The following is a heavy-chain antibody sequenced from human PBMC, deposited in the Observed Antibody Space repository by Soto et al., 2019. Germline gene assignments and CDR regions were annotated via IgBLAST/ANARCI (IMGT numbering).Heavy chain of an antibody. CDR3: ARDRWTARANWFDP. V-gene: IGHV4-59*01. D-gene: IGHD3-16*02. J-gene: IGHJ5*02. CDR2: ISDRGTT. Sequence: ASETLSLTCTVFGGSIDDYYWSWIRQSPGKGLEWIGHISDRGTTDYNPSLKSRVTISVDRSKKQFSLKVTSVTAADTAVYYCARDRWTARANWFDPWGQGTLVTVS. CDR1: GGSIDDYY.